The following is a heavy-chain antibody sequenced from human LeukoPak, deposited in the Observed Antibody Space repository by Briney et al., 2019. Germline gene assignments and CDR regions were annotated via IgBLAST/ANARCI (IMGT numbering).Heavy chain of an antibody. CDR1: GFTFSGSA. CDR3: TVRAQIDY. D-gene: IGHD3-3*01. V-gene: IGHV3-73*01. CDR2: IRSKANSYAT. J-gene: IGHJ4*02. Sequence: GGSLRLSCAASGFTFSGSAMHWVRQASGKGLEWVGRIRSKANSYATAYAASVKGRFTISRDDSKNTAYLQMNGLKTEDTAVYYCTVRAQIDYWGQGTLVTVSS.